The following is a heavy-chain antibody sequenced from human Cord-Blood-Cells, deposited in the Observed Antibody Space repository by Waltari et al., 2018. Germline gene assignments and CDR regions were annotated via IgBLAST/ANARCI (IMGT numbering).Heavy chain of an antibody. CDR3: ASSRLTAGLG. J-gene: IGHJ4*02. Sequence: QVQLVQSGAEVKKPGSSVTVSCKASGATFSRYPIIWVRQAPGQGLEWMGRIIPILGIANYAQKFQGRVTITADKATSTAYMELSSLRSEDTAVYYCASSRLTAGLGWGQGTLVTVSS. CDR1: GATFSRYP. V-gene: IGHV1-69*02. CDR2: IIPILGIA. D-gene: IGHD3-9*01.